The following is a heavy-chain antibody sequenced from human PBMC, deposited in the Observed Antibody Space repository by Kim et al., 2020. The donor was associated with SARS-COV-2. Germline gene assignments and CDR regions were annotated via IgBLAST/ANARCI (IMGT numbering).Heavy chain of an antibody. CDR3: AREFPIAARPYYYYYGMDV. D-gene: IGHD6-6*01. V-gene: IGHV3-11*01. Sequence: GGSLRLSCAASGFTFSDYYMSWIRQAPGKGLEWVSYISSSGSTIYYADSVKGRFTISRDNAKNSLYLQMNSLRAEDTAVYYCAREFPIAARPYYYYYGMDVWGQGTTVTVSS. CDR1: GFTFSDYY. CDR2: ISSSGSTI. J-gene: IGHJ6*02.